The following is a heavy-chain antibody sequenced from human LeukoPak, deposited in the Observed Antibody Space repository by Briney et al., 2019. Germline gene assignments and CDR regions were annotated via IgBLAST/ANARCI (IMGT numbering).Heavy chain of an antibody. CDR1: GFTFDSYA. D-gene: IGHD4-23*01. V-gene: IGHV3-23*01. J-gene: IGHJ3*02. CDR2: ISGSGGST. CDR3: AKDTAWTVVSAWGAFDI. Sequence: GGSLRLSCAASGFTFDSYAMSWVRQAPGKGLEWVSAISGSGGSTYYADSVKGRFTISRDNSKNTLYLQMNSLRAEDTAVYYCAKDTAWTVVSAWGAFDIWGQGTMVTVSS.